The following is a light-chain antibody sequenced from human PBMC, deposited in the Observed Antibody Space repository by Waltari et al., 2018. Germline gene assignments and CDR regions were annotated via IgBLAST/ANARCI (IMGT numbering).Light chain of an antibody. Sequence: QSALTQPRSVSGSPGQSVTMSCTGTSSDVGGYNYVSWYQQHPGKAPKLMIYDVSKRPSGVPDRFSGSKSGNTASLTISGLQAEDEADYYRCSYAGTYTEVFGGGTKLTVL. CDR3: CSYAGTYTEV. J-gene: IGLJ3*02. V-gene: IGLV2-11*01. CDR1: SSDVGGYNY. CDR2: DVS.